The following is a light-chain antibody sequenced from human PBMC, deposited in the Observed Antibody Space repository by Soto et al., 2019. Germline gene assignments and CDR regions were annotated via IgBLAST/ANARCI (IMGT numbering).Light chain of an antibody. CDR3: CSYAAGSTLV. CDR2: EGS. J-gene: IGLJ2*01. CDR1: SSDVGSYNL. Sequence: QSALTQPASVSGSPGQSITISCTGTSSDVGSYNLVSWYQQHPGKAPKLMIYEGSKRPSGVSNRFSVSKSGNTASLTISGLQAEDEADYYCCSYAAGSTLVFGGGTKLTVL. V-gene: IGLV2-23*01.